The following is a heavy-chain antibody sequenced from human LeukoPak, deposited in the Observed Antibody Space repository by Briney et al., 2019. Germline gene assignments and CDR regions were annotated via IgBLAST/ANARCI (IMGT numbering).Heavy chain of an antibody. CDR1: GGSISSYH. Sequence: SETLSLTCTVSGGSISSYHWSWIRQPPGKGLEWIGYIYYSGSTNYNPSLKSRVTISVDTSKNQFSLKLSSVTAADTAVYYCARGGGSSSWYYYGMDVWGKGTTVTVSS. J-gene: IGHJ6*04. CDR3: ARGGGSSSWYYYGMDV. D-gene: IGHD6-13*01. CDR2: IYYSGST. V-gene: IGHV4-59*01.